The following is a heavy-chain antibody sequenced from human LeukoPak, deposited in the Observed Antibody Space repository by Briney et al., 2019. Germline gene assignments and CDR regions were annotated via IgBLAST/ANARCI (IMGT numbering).Heavy chain of an antibody. CDR3: ARYWGPYDNSGAYFDY. D-gene: IGHD3-22*01. CDR2: IYYSGST. Sequence: SETLSLTCTVSGGSISSSSYYWGWIRQPPGKGLEWIGSIYYSGSTYYNPSLKSRVTISVDTPKNQFSLKLSSVTAADTAMYYCARYWGPYDNSGAYFDYWGQGTLVTVSS. CDR1: GGSISSSSYY. V-gene: IGHV4-39*01. J-gene: IGHJ4*02.